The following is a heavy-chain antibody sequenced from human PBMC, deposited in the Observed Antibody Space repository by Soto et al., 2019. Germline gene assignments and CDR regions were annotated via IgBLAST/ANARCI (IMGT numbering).Heavy chain of an antibody. CDR1: VFKVGDDA. J-gene: IGHJ6*02. CDR2: VSWNSEIV. Sequence: GGSLRLSCEASVFKVGDDAMDWVRQAPGKGLEWVSGVSWNSEIVGYADSVKGRFTISRDNAKNSLYLEMNSLRTEDTALYYCAKDRGPCSGNKCSSLYYYYGMDVWGQGTTVTVSS. D-gene: IGHD2-15*01. CDR3: AKDRGPCSGNKCSSLYYYYGMDV. V-gene: IGHV3-9*01.